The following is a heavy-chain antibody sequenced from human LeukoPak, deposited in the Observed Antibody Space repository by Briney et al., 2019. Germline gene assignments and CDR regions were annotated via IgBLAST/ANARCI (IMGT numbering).Heavy chain of an antibody. CDR2: IYYSGST. J-gene: IGHJ4*02. D-gene: IGHD5-18*01. CDR1: GGSISSYY. CDR3: ARGGGYSYSSFDY. V-gene: IGHV4-59*12. Sequence: PSETLSLTCTVSGGSISSYYWSWIRQPPGKGLEWIGYIYYSGSTNYNPSLKSRVTISVDTSKNQSSLKLSSVTAADTAVYYCARGGGYSYSSFDYWGQGTLVTVSS.